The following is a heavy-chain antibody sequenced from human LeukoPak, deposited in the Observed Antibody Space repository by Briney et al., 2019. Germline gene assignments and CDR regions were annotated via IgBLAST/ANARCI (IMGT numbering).Heavy chain of an antibody. J-gene: IGHJ5*02. Sequence: SETLSLTCTVSGYSISSGYYWGWIRQPPGKGLEWIGNIYHSGSTNYNPSLKSRVTISVDKSKNQFSLKLSSVTAADTAVYYCARSITMVRGVIIINWFDPWGQGTLVTVSS. D-gene: IGHD3-10*01. CDR1: GYSISSGYY. CDR2: IYHSGST. CDR3: ARSITMVRGVIIINWFDP. V-gene: IGHV4-38-2*02.